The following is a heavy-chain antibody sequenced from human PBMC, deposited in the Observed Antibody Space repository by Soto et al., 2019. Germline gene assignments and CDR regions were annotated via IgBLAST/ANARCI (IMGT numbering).Heavy chain of an antibody. CDR2: IYYSGST. CDR1: GGSISSSSYY. D-gene: IGHD5-18*01. J-gene: IGHJ6*02. Sequence: PSGTLSLTCTVSGGSISSSSYYWGWIRQPPGKGLEWIGSIYYSGSTYYNPSLKSRVTISVDTSKNQFSLKLSSVTAADTAVYYCACSCSGGYGYGFYYDGMDVWGQGTTVS. CDR3: ACSCSGGYGYGFYYDGMDV. V-gene: IGHV4-39*01.